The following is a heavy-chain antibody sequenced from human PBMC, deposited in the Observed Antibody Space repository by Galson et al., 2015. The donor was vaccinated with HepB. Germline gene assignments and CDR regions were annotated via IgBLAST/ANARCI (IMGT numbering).Heavy chain of an antibody. V-gene: IGHV3-23*01. D-gene: IGHD6-19*01. CDR3: AKGGRVSVAGYSDY. CDR1: GFTFSSYD. Sequence: SLRLSCAASGFTFSSYDMNWVRQAPGKGLEWVSAIRASGGNTFYADSVKGRFTISRDNSKNTLYLHLDSLRAEDTAIYYCAKGGRVSVAGYSDYWGQGTLVTVSS. CDR2: IRASGGNT. J-gene: IGHJ4*02.